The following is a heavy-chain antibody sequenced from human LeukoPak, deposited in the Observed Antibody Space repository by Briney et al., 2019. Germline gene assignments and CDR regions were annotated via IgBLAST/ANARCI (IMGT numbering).Heavy chain of an antibody. CDR3: ARGLADYGSPVGY. J-gene: IGHJ4*02. CDR1: GGSISSSNW. V-gene: IGHV4-4*02. CDR2: IYHSGST. Sequence: PSETLSLTCAVSGGSISSSNWWSWVRQPPGKGLEWIGEIYHSGSTNYNPSLKSRVTISVDKSKNQFSLKLSSVTAADTAVYYCARGLADYGSPVGYWGQGTLVTVSS. D-gene: IGHD4-17*01.